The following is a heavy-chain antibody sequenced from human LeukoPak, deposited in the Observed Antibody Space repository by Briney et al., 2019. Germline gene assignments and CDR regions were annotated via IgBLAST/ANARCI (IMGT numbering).Heavy chain of an antibody. Sequence: GGSLRLSCAASGFSVSSNYISWVRQAPGKGLEWVSVIYSDGSTKYADSVKARFTISRDNSKNTVYLQMNSLRAEDTAVYYCARATLDNWGQGTLVTVSS. CDR1: GFSVSSNY. J-gene: IGHJ4*02. CDR3: ARATLDN. V-gene: IGHV3-53*01. CDR2: IYSDGST.